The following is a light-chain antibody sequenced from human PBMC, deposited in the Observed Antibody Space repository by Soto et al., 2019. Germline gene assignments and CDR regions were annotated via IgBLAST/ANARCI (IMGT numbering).Light chain of an antibody. CDR1: QDINIY. CDR2: DAS. J-gene: IGKJ5*01. CDR3: QQYDILPIT. Sequence: DIQMTQSQSSLFASVGDRVTITCQATQDINIYLNWYQQKPGKAPNLLIYDASNLEIGVPSRFSGSGSGTHFTFTISSLQTEDIGTYYCQQYDILPITSGRRTRPEIK. V-gene: IGKV1-33*01.